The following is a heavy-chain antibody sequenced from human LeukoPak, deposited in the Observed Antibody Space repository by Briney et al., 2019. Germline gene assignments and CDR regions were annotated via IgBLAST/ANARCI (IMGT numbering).Heavy chain of an antibody. CDR3: TSRGWIVGLVDY. J-gene: IGHJ4*02. CDR2: IYYSGTT. D-gene: IGHD3-22*01. V-gene: IGHV4-39*01. Sequence: SETLSLTCTVSGGSISSSSCYGGWIRQPPGKGLEWIASIYYSGTTYYNPSLKSRVTISADTSKNQFSLKLSSVTAADTALYYCTSRGWIVGLVDYWGQGTLVTVSS. CDR1: GGSISSSSCY.